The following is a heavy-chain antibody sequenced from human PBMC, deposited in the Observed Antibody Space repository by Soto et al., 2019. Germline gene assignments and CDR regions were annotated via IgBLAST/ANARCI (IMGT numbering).Heavy chain of an antibody. CDR2: INHSGNT. V-gene: IGHV4-34*09. D-gene: IGHD3-10*01. J-gene: IGHJ4*02. CDR1: GASSVGQY. Sequence: TLSLTRSIWGASSVGQYWSRTPARKKKGLEWIGEINHSGNTNYNPSLKSRVPISVDTSKNQFSLKLSSVTAADTAVYYCVIIVGSATPDFDYWGQGILVT. CDR3: VIIVGSATPDFDY.